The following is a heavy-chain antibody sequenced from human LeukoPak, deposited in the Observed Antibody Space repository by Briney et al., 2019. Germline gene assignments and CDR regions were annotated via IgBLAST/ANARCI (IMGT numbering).Heavy chain of an antibody. V-gene: IGHV1-18*01. CDR3: ARETPDFSYYYDSSGNDY. D-gene: IGHD3-22*01. Sequence: ASVTVSCTASGYTFTHYGVSWVRQAPGQGLEWMGWISAYNGNTVYAQKFQGRVTMTTDTSLTTAYMELRSLRSDDTAVYYCARETPDFSYYYDSSGNDYWGQGTLVTVSS. CDR2: ISAYNGNT. CDR1: GYTFTHYG. J-gene: IGHJ4*02.